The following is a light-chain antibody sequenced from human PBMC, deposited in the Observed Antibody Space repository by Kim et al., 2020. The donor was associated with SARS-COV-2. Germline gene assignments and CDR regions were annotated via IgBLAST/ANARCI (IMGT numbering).Light chain of an antibody. CDR2: GYN. CDR3: AAWDDNLNGVG. Sequence: GQRVTIFFSGSYSNVGRNTVNWWQQLPGTAPKLLIFGYNQRPSGVPARFSASKSGTSASLAISGLQSEDEADYYCAAWDDNLNGVGFGGGTQLTVL. V-gene: IGLV1-44*01. J-gene: IGLJ2*01. CDR1: YSNVGRNT.